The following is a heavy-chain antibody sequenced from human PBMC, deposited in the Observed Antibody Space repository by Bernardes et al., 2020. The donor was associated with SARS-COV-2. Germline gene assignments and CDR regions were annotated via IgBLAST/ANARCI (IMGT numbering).Heavy chain of an antibody. CDR2: VHHSGSS. D-gene: IGHD4-17*01. J-gene: IGHJ5*02. V-gene: IGHV4-39*01. Sequence: SETLSLTCTVSGDSVSTYNYYWGWIRQPPGKRLEWIGSVHHSGSSYYNPSLQSRVTISVDTSKNQFSLKLTSVTAADTAMYYCARHPHDYGDYPNWFGPWGQGTLVTVSS. CDR3: ARHPHDYGDYPNWFGP. CDR1: GDSVSTYNYY.